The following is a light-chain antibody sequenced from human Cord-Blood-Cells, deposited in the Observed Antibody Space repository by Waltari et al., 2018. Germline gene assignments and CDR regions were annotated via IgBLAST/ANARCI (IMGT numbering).Light chain of an antibody. J-gene: IGLJ2*01. Sequence: NFMLTQPHSVSESPGKTVTISCTRSSGSIASNYVQRYQQRPGSSPTTVIYEDKQRPSGVPDRFSGSIDSSSNSASLTISGLKTEDEADYYCQSYDSSNQVFGGGTKLTVL. CDR1: SGSIASNY. V-gene: IGLV6-57*01. CDR3: QSYDSSNQV. CDR2: EDK.